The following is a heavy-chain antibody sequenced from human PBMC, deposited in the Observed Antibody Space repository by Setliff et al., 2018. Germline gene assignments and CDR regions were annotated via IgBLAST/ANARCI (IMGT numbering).Heavy chain of an antibody. D-gene: IGHD6-19*01. CDR2: INTNTGNP. V-gene: IGHV7-4-1*02. Sequence: ASVKVSCKASGYTFTSYAMNWVRQAPGQGLEWMGWINTNTGNPMYAQGFTGRFVFSLDTSVSTAYLQISSRKAEDTAVYYCARVWGSGWYGGAFDIWGQGTMVTVSS. CDR3: ARVWGSGWYGGAFDI. CDR1: GYTFTSYA. J-gene: IGHJ3*02.